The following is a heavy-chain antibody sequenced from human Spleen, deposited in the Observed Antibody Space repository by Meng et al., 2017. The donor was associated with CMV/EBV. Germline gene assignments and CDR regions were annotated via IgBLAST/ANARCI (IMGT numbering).Heavy chain of an antibody. CDR1: GLTFIDYY. J-gene: IGHJ4*02. CDR3: ARRSYFDY. V-gene: IGHV3-11*06. CDR2: ISSSSINT. Sequence: VEPWGALATPCRVLGLSCRTYGLTFIDYYMGRVRQGPGRMLACVTSISSSSINTNFTISLKAPITISTDNATTSLYLQMTRLCSEKTAVYYCARRSYFDYWGQGTLVTVSS.